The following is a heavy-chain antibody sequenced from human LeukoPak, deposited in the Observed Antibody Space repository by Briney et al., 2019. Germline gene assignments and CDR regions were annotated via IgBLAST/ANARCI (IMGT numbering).Heavy chain of an antibody. CDR1: GGSISSYY. V-gene: IGHV4-59*01. Sequence: TSETLSLTCTVSGGSISSYYWSWIRQPPGKGLEWIGYIFYTGTTNYNFSLKSRLTISVDTSKNQFSLRLTSVTAADTAVYYCARGWGYFDYWGQGTLVTVSS. D-gene: IGHD6-19*01. J-gene: IGHJ4*02. CDR3: ARGWGYFDY. CDR2: IFYTGTT.